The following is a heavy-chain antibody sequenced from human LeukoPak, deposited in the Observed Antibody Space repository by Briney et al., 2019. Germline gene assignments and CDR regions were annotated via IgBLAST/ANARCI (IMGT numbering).Heavy chain of an antibody. CDR3: ATMGASYYGSRTYYFGY. Sequence: ASVKVSCKASGYTFTSYAMNWVRQAPGQGLEWMGWINTNAGNPTYAQGFTGRFVFSLDTSVSTAYLQISSLKAEDTAVYYCATMGASYYGSRTYYFGYWGQGTLVTVSP. CDR2: INTNAGNP. V-gene: IGHV7-4-1*02. J-gene: IGHJ4*02. D-gene: IGHD3-10*01. CDR1: GYTFTSYA.